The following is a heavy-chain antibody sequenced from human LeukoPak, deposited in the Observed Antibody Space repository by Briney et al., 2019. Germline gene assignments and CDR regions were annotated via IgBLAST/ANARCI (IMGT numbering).Heavy chain of an antibody. CDR2: ISGSGGST. V-gene: IGHV3-23*01. D-gene: IGHD3-10*02. CDR3: AKSDELLFTGDY. CDR1: GFTFSSYA. J-gene: IGHJ4*02. Sequence: PGGSLRLSCAASGFTFSSYAMSWVRQAPGKGLEWVSAISGSGGSTYYADSVKGRFTISGDNSKNTLYLQMNSLRAEDTAVYYCAKSDELLFTGDYWGQGTLVTVSS.